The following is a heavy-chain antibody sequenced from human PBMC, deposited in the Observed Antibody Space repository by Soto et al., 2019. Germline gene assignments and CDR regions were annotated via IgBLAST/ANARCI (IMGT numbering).Heavy chain of an antibody. CDR3: ARGMTTVTTFDY. CDR1: GGSISSGGYS. D-gene: IGHD4-17*01. CDR2: IYHSGST. J-gene: IGHJ4*02. V-gene: IGHV4-30-2*01. Sequence: QLQLQESGSGLVKPSQTLSLTCAVSGGSISSGGYSCTWIRQPPGKGLEWIGYIYHSGSTYYNPPLKRRVTISVDRSKNQFSLKLSSVTAADTAVYYCARGMTTVTTFDYWGQGTLVTVSS.